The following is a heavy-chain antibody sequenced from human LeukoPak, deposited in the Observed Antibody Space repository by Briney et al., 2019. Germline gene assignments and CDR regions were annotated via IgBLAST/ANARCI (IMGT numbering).Heavy chain of an antibody. CDR1: GFTFSSYW. J-gene: IGHJ4*02. V-gene: IGHV3-21*01. CDR3: ARGHYYDTSGYYYLDF. Sequence: GGSLRLSCAASGFTFSSYWMNWVRQAPGKGLEWVSSISSTGTYIYYADSVKGRFTISRDNAKNSLYLQMNSLRAEDTAVYYCARGHYYDTSGYYYLDFWGQGTLVTISS. D-gene: IGHD3-22*01. CDR2: ISSTGTYI.